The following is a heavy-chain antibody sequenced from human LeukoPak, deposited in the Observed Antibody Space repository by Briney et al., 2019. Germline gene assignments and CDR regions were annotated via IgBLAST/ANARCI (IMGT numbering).Heavy chain of an antibody. CDR3: AKGQLGITPYYFDY. V-gene: IGHV3-23*01. CDR2: ISGSGGST. D-gene: IGHD7-27*01. Sequence: GGSLRLSCAASGFTFSSYAMSWVRQAPGKVLEWVSSISGSGGSTYYADSVKGRFTISRDNSKNTLYLQMNSLRAEDTAVYYCAKGQLGITPYYFDYWGQGTLVTVSS. CDR1: GFTFSSYA. J-gene: IGHJ4*02.